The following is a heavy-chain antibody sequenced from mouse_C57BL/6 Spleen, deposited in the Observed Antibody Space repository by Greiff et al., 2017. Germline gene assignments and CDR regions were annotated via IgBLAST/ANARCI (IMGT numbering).Heavy chain of an antibody. CDR1: GYSITSGYY. J-gene: IGHJ2*02. CDR3: ATTTVKRGNDFDY. CDR2: ISYDGSN. D-gene: IGHD1-1*01. V-gene: IGHV3-6*01. Sequence: EVKLVESGPGLVKPSQSLSLTCSVTGYSITSGYYWNWIRQLPGNKLEWMGYISYDGSNNYNPSLKNRNSITRDTSKNQFFLKLSSVTTEDTATYYWATTTVKRGNDFDYWGQGTSLTVSS.